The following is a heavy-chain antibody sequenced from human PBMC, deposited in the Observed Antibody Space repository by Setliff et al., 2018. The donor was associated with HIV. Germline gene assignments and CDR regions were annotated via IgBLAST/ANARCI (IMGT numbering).Heavy chain of an antibody. CDR2: IYNGGNT. CDR3: ARDGMRTRAFDS. CDR1: GVSINTYY. J-gene: IGHJ4*02. Sequence: SETLSLTCSVSGVSINTYYWSWIRQPPGKGLEWFGYIYNGGNTNYNPSLESRVSMSLDTSKNQFPLKLTSVTAADTAAYYCARDGMRTRAFDSWGQGTLVTVSS. V-gene: IGHV4-59*01.